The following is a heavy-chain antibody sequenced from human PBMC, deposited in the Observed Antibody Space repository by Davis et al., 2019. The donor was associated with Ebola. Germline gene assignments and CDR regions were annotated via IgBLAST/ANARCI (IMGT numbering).Heavy chain of an antibody. CDR3: ARGRSWPLDS. CDR1: GGSISSGGYY. D-gene: IGHD6-13*01. CDR2: INHSGST. Sequence: GSLRLSCTVSGGSISSGGYYWSWIRQPPGKGLEWIGEINHSGSTNYNPSLKSRVTISVDTSKNQFSLKLSSVTAADTAVYYCARGRSWPLDSWGQGTLVTVSS. J-gene: IGHJ4*02. V-gene: IGHV4-39*07.